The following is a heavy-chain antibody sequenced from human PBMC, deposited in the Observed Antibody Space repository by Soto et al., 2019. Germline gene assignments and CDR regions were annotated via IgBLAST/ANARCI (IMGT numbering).Heavy chain of an antibody. CDR3: ATSHAYGDYGLPEY. CDR2: IIPILGIA. J-gene: IGHJ4*02. V-gene: IGHV1-69*02. D-gene: IGHD4-17*01. CDR1: GGTFSSYT. Sequence: ASVKVSCKASGGTFSSYTISWVRQAPGQGLEWMGRIIPILGIANYAQKFQGRVTITADKSTSTAYMELSSLRSEDTAVYYCATSHAYGDYGLPEYWGQGTLVTAPQ.